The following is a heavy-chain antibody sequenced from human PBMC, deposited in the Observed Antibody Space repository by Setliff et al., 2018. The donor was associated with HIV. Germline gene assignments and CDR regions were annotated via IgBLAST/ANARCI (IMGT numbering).Heavy chain of an antibody. CDR1: GDSVSGYY. CDR3: ARDRIEVLADSPHDVFDI. V-gene: IGHV4-4*07. CDR2: VHNSAGS. J-gene: IGHJ3*02. Sequence: SETLSLTCAVSGDSVSGYYWSWIRQPAGRGLEWIGRVHNSAGSNYNPSLKSRVTMSVDTAKNQLSLKLTAVSAADTAVDYCARDRIEVLADSPHDVFDIWGRGIMVT. D-gene: IGHD3-22*01.